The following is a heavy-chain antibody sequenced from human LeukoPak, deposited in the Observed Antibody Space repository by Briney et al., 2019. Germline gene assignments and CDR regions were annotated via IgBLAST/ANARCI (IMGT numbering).Heavy chain of an antibody. J-gene: IGHJ4*02. CDR1: GYTHTGYY. D-gene: IGHD2-15*01. V-gene: IGHV1-2*02. Sequence: GASVKVSCKASGYTHTGYYIQWVRQAPGQGLEWMGWINPNSGGTNYAQKFQGRVTMTRDTSISTAYMEVSGLRSDDTAVYYCARCDESGGGSCYSIDYWGQGTLVTVSS. CDR2: INPNSGGT. CDR3: ARCDESGGGSCYSIDY.